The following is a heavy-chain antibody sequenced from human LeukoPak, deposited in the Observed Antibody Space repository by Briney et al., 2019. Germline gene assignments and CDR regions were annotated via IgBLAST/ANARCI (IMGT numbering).Heavy chain of an antibody. CDR3: AKDGTHYVLSWLDY. J-gene: IGHJ4*02. Sequence: PGGSLRLSCAASGFTFSSYAMSWVRQAPGKGLEWVSAISGSGGSTYYADSVKGRFTISRDNSKNTLYLQMNSLRAEDTAVYYCAKDGTHYVLSWLDYWGQGTLVTVSS. CDR1: GFTFSSYA. CDR2: ISGSGGST. D-gene: IGHD2/OR15-2a*01. V-gene: IGHV3-23*01.